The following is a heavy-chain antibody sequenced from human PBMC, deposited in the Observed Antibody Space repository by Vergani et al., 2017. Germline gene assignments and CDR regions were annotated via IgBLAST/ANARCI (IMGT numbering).Heavy chain of an antibody. CDR2: ISGSGGST. Sequence: EVQLLESGGGLVQPGGSLRLSCAASGFTFSSYAMSWVRQAPGKGLEWVSAISGSGGSTYYADSVKGRFTISRDNSKNTLNLQMNSLRAEDTAVYYCTKGSRGYTGYFFDYWGQGTLATVSS. CDR3: TKGSRGYTGYFFDY. V-gene: IGHV3-23*01. D-gene: IGHD5-12*01. J-gene: IGHJ4*02. CDR1: GFTFSSYA.